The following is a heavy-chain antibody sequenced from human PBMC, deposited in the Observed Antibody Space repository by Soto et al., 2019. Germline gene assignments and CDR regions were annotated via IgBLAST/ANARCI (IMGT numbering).Heavy chain of an antibody. V-gene: IGHV3-48*01. Sequence: ESGGELVQPGGSLRLSCAASGFNFPTYAMNWVRQAPGKGLEWLSFIHMTHNVIFYADSVRGRFTISRDNAKDSLYLQMNSLRVEDPAVYYCVSDPDGDLDFDYWGQGTLVTVSS. D-gene: IGHD4-17*01. CDR3: VSDPDGDLDFDY. J-gene: IGHJ4*02. CDR1: GFNFPTYA. CDR2: IHMTHNVI.